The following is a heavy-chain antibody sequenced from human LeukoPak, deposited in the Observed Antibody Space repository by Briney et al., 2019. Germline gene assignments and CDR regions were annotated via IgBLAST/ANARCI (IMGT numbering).Heavy chain of an antibody. Sequence: PGGSLRLSCAASGFTFSDHYMTWIRQAPGKGLEWVSYISQTGTDINYADSVKGRFTLSRDNARNSLYLQMNSLRAEDTAVYYCAELGITMIGGVWGKGTTVTISS. CDR3: AELGITMIGGV. CDR2: ISQTGTDI. J-gene: IGHJ6*04. V-gene: IGHV3-11*04. D-gene: IGHD3-10*02. CDR1: GFTFSDHY.